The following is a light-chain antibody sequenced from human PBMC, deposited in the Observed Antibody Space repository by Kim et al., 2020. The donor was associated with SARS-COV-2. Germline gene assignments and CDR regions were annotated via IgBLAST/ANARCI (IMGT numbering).Light chain of an antibody. Sequence: GQSIAISCSGTSSDIGAYDYVSWCQQHPGKAPKLMIFDVTKRPSGVSSRFSGSKSANTASLTISGLQAEDEADYYCSSYTNSDSWVFGGGTKVTVL. CDR2: DVT. V-gene: IGLV2-14*04. CDR3: SSYTNSDSWV. J-gene: IGLJ3*02. CDR1: SSDIGAYDY.